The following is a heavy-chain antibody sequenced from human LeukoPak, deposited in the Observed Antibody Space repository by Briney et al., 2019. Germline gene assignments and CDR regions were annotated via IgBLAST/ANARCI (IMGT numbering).Heavy chain of an antibody. CDR2: INPNSGGT. J-gene: IGHJ4*02. V-gene: IGHV1-2*02. Sequence: ASVKVSCKASGNTFTGYYMHWVRQAPGQGLEWMGWINPNSGGTNYAQKFQGRVTMTRDTSINTAYMELSRLRSDDTAVYYCARDLGGGSGWYYFDHWGQGTLVTVSS. CDR1: GNTFTGYY. CDR3: ARDLGGGSGWYYFDH. D-gene: IGHD6-19*01.